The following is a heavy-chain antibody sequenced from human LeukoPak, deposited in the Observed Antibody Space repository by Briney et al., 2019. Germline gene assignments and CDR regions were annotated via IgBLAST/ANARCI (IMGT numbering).Heavy chain of an antibody. CDR2: ISGSGGST. D-gene: IGHD1-7*01. CDR1: GFAFSSYG. V-gene: IGHV3-23*01. Sequence: GGTLRLSCAASGFAFSSYGMSWVRQAPGKGLEWVSAISGSGGSTYYADSVKVLFTISRDNSKNTLYLQMNSLRPEDTAVYYCARDWNYHFDSWGQGSLVTVSS. CDR3: ARDWNYHFDS. J-gene: IGHJ4*02.